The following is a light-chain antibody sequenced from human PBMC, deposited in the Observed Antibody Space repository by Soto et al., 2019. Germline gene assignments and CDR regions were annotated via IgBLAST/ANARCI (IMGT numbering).Light chain of an antibody. CDR3: QQRSNWPPIT. J-gene: IGKJ5*01. CDR2: DAS. Sequence: EIVLTQSPATLSLSPGERPTLSYRPSQSVSSYLAWYQRKPGQAPRLLIYDASNRATGIPARFSGSGSGTDFTLTISSLEPEDFAIYYCQQRSNWPPITFGQGTRLEI. CDR1: QSVSSY. V-gene: IGKV3-11*01.